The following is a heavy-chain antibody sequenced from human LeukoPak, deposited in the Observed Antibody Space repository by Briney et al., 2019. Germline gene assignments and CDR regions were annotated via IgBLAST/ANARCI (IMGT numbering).Heavy chain of an antibody. CDR3: ARWYYDFWSGYSLYIDY. CDR2: IYYSGST. CDR1: GGSISSSSYY. J-gene: IGHJ4*02. V-gene: IGHV4-39*01. D-gene: IGHD3-3*01. Sequence: SETLSLTCTVSGGSISSSSYYWGWIRQPPGKGLEWIGSIYYSGSTYYNPSLKSRVTISVDTSKNQFSLKLSSVTAADTAVYYCARWYYDFWSGYSLYIDYWGQGTLVTVSS.